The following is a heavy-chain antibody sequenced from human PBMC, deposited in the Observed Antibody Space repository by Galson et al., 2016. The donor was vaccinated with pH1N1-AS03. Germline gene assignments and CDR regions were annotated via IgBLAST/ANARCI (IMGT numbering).Heavy chain of an antibody. V-gene: IGHV3-21*01. J-gene: IGHJ6*03. D-gene: IGHD1-1*01. CDR1: GLNFDKYT. Sequence: SLRLSCAASGLNFDKYTMTWVRQAPGKGLEWISSISSNSASTYYADSLKGRFTVSRDNAKNSLYLQMDSLSAEDTAVYYCAKVGGVFDWNDYNYMDVWGTGTTVTVAS. CDR2: ISSNSAST. CDR3: AKVGGVFDWNDYNYMDV.